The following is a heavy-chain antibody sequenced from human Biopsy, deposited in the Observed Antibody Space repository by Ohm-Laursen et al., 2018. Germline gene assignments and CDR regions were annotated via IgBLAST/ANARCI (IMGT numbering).Heavy chain of an antibody. CDR3: VLASFDY. CDR1: GYTFTTYY. Sequence: VSVKVSCNASGYTFTTYYIHWVRQAPGQGLEWMGIINPGGNSTAYTQNFQGRVTMTWDTSTTTVYMELSSLRSEDTAVYYCVLASFDYWGQGTLVTVPS. J-gene: IGHJ4*02. V-gene: IGHV1-46*01. CDR2: INPGGNST.